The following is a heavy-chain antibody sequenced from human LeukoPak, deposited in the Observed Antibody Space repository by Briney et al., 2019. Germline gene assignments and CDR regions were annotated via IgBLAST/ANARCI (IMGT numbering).Heavy chain of an antibody. D-gene: IGHD1-1*01. Sequence: GGSLRLSCAASGFTFSSYGVHWVRQAPGKGLEWVAVIWYDGDNKYYADSVKGRFTISRDNSKNTLYLQMNSLRVEDTALYYCAMGTLADVWGPGTLVTVSS. CDR1: GFTFSSYG. J-gene: IGHJ4*02. CDR3: AMGTLADV. CDR2: IWYDGDNK. V-gene: IGHV3-33*01.